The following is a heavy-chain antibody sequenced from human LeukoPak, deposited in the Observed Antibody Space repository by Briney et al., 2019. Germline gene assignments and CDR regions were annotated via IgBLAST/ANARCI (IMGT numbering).Heavy chain of an antibody. CDR1: GGSINSYY. Sequence: PSETLSLTCTVSGGSINSYYWNWIRQPAGQGLEWIGRFDASGSTNYSPSLKSRVTISVDESKNQFFLRLSSVTAADTAIYYCARASGTFQGAFHIWGQGTMVTVSS. CDR3: ARASGTFQGAFHI. CDR2: FDASGST. V-gene: IGHV4-4*07. J-gene: IGHJ3*02. D-gene: IGHD2/OR15-2a*01.